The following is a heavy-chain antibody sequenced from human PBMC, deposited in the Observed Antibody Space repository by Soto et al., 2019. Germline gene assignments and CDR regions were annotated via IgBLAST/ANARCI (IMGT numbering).Heavy chain of an antibody. V-gene: IGHV1-3*04. CDR2: INTDNGDA. Sequence: VASVNVSCKASGYTFTSYSIHWVRQAPGQGLEWIGWINTDNGDAKYSQKFQGRVTVTRDTSATTAYMEVSSLRSEDTAVYYCASDQGYVAFWGLGSFVIGSS. CDR1: GYTFTSYS. J-gene: IGHJ4*03. CDR3: ASDQGYVAF.